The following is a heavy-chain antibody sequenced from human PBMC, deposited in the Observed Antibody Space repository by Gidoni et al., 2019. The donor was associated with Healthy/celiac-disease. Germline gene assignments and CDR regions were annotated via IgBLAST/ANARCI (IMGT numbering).Heavy chain of an antibody. CDR1: GFTFSSYS. J-gene: IGHJ5*02. CDR3: ASSSMTTVVSGNWFDP. D-gene: IGHD4-17*01. Sequence: EVQLVESGGGLVKPGGSLRLSCAASGFTFSSYSMNWVRQAPGKGLEWVSSISSSSSYIYYADSVKGRFTISRDNAKNSLYLQMNSLRAEDTAVYYCASSSMTTVVSGNWFDPWGQGTLVTVSS. CDR2: ISSSSSYI. V-gene: IGHV3-21*01.